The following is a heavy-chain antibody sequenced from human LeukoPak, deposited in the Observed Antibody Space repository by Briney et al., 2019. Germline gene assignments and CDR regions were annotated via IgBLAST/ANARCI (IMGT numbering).Heavy chain of an antibody. CDR2: IKHDGSEK. Sequence: GGSLRLSCASSGFTFSAYWMSWVRQSAGQGLEWVANIKHDGSEKYYVDSVKGRFTISRDNAKNSLYLQMNSLRVEDTAVYYCAKGSRGDFWGQGTLVTVSS. CDR1: GFTFSAYW. CDR3: AKGSRGDF. J-gene: IGHJ4*02. V-gene: IGHV3-7*05. D-gene: IGHD3-16*01.